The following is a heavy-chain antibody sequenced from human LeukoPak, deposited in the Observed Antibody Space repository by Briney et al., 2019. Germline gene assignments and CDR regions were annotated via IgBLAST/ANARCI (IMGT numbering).Heavy chain of an antibody. CDR1: GGSINTNY. D-gene: IGHD3-3*01. J-gene: IGHJ5*02. Sequence: PSETLSLTCTFSGGSINTNYWSWIRQPPGKGLEWIGDIYYSGSTNYNPSLKSRVTISVDTSKNQFSLKLSSVTAADTAVYYCARAYDFWSGYYINWFDPWGQGTLVTVSS. V-gene: IGHV4-59*01. CDR2: IYYSGST. CDR3: ARAYDFWSGYYINWFDP.